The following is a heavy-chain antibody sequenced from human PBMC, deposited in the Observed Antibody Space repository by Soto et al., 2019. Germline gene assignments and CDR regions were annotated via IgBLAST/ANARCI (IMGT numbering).Heavy chain of an antibody. V-gene: IGHV3-23*01. Sequence: EVQLLASGGGLVQPGGSLTLSCAASGFDFSGYAMSWVRQAPGKGLQWVSVITGGGTSIYYAASVKGRFSIARDKSRNTLVLHMSSLRAEDTALYYCAKHQYSFAHYIDHWGQGTQVTVSS. CDR2: ITGGGTSI. CDR3: AKHQYSFAHYIDH. D-gene: IGHD5-12*01. CDR1: GFDFSGYA. J-gene: IGHJ4*02.